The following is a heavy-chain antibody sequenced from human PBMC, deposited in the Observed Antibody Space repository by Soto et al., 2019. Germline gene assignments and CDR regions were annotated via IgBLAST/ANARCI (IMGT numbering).Heavy chain of an antibody. CDR3: VRRHVSATGIDWFDP. CDR2: INAADGDT. V-gene: IGHV1-3*01. Sequence: ASVKVSCKASGYTFTSYGIHWVRQAPGQRLEWMGWINAADGDTKYSPKFQGRVTITRDTSASTAYMELSSLRSEDTAVYYCVRRHVSATGIDWFDPWGQGTLVTVSS. D-gene: IGHD6-13*01. J-gene: IGHJ5*02. CDR1: GYTFTSYG.